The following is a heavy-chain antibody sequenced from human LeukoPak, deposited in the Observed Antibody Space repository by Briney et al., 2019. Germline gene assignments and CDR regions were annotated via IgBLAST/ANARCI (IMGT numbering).Heavy chain of an antibody. J-gene: IGHJ3*02. D-gene: IGHD3-3*01. V-gene: IGHV4-34*01. CDR2: INHSGST. CDR3: ARLTYYDFWSGSRAFDI. Sequence: SETLSLTCAVYGGFFSGYYWSWIRQPPGKGLEWIGEINHSGSTNYNPSLKSRVTISVDTSKNQFSLKLSSVTAADTAVYYCARLTYYDFWSGSRAFDIWGQGTMVTVSS. CDR1: GGFFSGYY.